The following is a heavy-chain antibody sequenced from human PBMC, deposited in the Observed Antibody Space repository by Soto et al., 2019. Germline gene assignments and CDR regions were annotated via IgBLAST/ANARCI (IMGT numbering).Heavy chain of an antibody. Sequence: SLRLSCAASGFTFSSYAMHWVRQAPGKGLEWVAVISYDGSNKYYADSVKGRFTISRDNSKNTLYLQMNSLRAEDTAVYYCARERGWLQAPPASYGMDVWGKGTTATVSS. J-gene: IGHJ6*04. CDR3: ARERGWLQAPPASYGMDV. V-gene: IGHV3-30-3*01. D-gene: IGHD5-12*01. CDR2: ISYDGSNK. CDR1: GFTFSSYA.